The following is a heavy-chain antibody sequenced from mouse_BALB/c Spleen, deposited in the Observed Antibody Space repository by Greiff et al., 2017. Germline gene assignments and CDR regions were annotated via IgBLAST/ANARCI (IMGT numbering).Heavy chain of an antibody. D-gene: IGHD4-1*01. CDR1: GYTFTSYS. Sequence: QVQLQQSGAELARPGASVKMSCKASGYTFTSYSMHWVKQRPGQGLEWIGYINPSSGYTNYNQKFKDKATLTADKSSSTAYMQLSSLTSEDSAVYYCARWDEYAMDDWGQGTSVTVSS. V-gene: IGHV1-4*01. J-gene: IGHJ4*01. CDR3: ARWDEYAMDD. CDR2: INPSSGYT.